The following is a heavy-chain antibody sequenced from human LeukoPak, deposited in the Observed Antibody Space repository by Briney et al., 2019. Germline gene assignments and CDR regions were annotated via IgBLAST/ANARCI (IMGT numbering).Heavy chain of an antibody. D-gene: IGHD3-3*01. V-gene: IGHV4-34*01. CDR2: INHSGST. CDR1: GGSFSGYY. CDR3: ARGYYDFWSGYYRRRYYYYMDV. Sequence: SETLSLTCAVYGGSFSGYYWSWIRQPPGKGLEWIGEINHSGSTNYNPSLKSRVTISVDTSKNQFSLKLSSVTAADTAVYYCARGYYDFWSGYYRRRYYYYMDVWGKGTTVTVSS. J-gene: IGHJ6*03.